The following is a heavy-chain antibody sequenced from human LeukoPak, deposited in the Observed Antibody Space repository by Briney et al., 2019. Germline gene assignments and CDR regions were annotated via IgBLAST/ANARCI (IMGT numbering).Heavy chain of an antibody. V-gene: IGHV4-31*03. J-gene: IGHJ5*02. Sequence: SETLSLTCTVSGGSLSSGGYYWSWLRQHPGRGLEWLGHIYYSGSTYYNPSRKSRVTISVDTSKNQFSLKLSSVTAADTAVYYCARDGPHYYDTTRVMTAWFAPWGQGTLVTVSS. CDR3: ARDGPHYYDTTRVMTAWFAP. CDR2: IYYSGST. D-gene: IGHD3-22*01. CDR1: GGSLSSGGYY.